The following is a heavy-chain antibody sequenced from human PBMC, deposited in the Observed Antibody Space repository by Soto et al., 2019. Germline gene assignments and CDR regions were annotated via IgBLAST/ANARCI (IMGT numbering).Heavy chain of an antibody. Sequence: SETLSLTCAVSVGSSSSGGYSWSWIRQPPGKGLEWIGYIYHSGSTYYNPSLKSRVTISVDRSKNQFSLKLSSVTAADTAVYYCARVPTPWGQGTLVTVSS. CDR3: ARVPTP. CDR2: IYHSGST. J-gene: IGHJ5*02. CDR1: VGSSSSGGYS. V-gene: IGHV4-30-2*01.